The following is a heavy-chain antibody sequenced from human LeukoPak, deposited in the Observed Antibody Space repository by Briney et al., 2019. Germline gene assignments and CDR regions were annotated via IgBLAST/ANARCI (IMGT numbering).Heavy chain of an antibody. Sequence: GRSLRLSCAASGFTFSSYAMHWVRQAPGKGLEWVAVISYDGSNKYYADSVKGRFTISRDNSKNTLYLQMNSLRTEDTAVYYCAREYYDYVWGSYRSLGLGHWGQGTLVTVSS. V-gene: IGHV3-30-3*01. CDR2: ISYDGSNK. J-gene: IGHJ4*02. CDR1: GFTFSSYA. D-gene: IGHD3-16*02. CDR3: AREYYDYVWGSYRSLGLGH.